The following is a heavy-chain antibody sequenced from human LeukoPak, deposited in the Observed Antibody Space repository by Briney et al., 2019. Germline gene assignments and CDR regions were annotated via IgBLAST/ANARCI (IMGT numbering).Heavy chain of an antibody. Sequence: SETLSLSCTVSGGSTRTSSYFWGWIRQPPGKGLEWIGSIYQSGSTYNNPSLKSRVTMSVDTSKNRFSLRLTSVTAPDAAVYYCVRGPNFYDDDWGYYGMDVCGHGNTVTVSS. V-gene: IGHV4-39*01. D-gene: IGHD3-16*01. J-gene: IGHJ6*02. CDR1: GGSTRTSSYF. CDR3: VRGPNFYDDDWGYYGMDV. CDR2: IYQSGST.